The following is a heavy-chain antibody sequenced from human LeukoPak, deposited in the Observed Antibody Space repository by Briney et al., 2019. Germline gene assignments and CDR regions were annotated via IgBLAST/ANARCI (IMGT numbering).Heavy chain of an antibody. D-gene: IGHD3-22*01. J-gene: IGHJ4*02. CDR2: IYHSGST. CDR1: GFSLSSGYY. CDR3: ARAGGDSYDSSGYPDY. Sequence: PSETLSLTCAVSGFSLSSGYYWGWIRQPPGKGLEWIGSIYHSGSTYYNPSLKSRVTISVDTSKNQFSLKLSSVTAADTAVFYCARAGGDSYDSSGYPDYWGQGTLVTVSS. V-gene: IGHV4-38-2*01.